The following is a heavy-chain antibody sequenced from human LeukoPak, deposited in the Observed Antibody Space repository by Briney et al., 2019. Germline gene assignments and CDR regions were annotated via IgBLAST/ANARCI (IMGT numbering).Heavy chain of an antibody. Sequence: SETLSLTCTVSGGSISSYYGSWIRRPAGKGLEGIGRIYTSGSTNYNPSLKSRVTMSADTSKNQFSLKLSSVTAADTAVYYCARAQNSGSQYYYMDVWGKGTTVTVSS. CDR2: IYTSGST. D-gene: IGHD3-10*01. V-gene: IGHV4-4*07. CDR1: GGSISSYY. CDR3: ARAQNSGSQYYYMDV. J-gene: IGHJ6*03.